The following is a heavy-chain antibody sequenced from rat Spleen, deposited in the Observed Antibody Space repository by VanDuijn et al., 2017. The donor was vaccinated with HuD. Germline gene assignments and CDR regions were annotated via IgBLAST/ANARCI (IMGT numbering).Heavy chain of an antibody. CDR2: ISSGGGTNT. J-gene: IGHJ2*01. V-gene: IGHV5-25*01. D-gene: IGHD1-12*02. CDR3: ARHGGYYDGSYSD. Sequence: EVQLVESGGGLVQPGRSLKVSCAASGFTFSDYYMAWVRQAPTKGLEWVASISSGGGTNTYYRDSVKGRFSISRDDAKSTLFLKMDSVRSEDTATYYGARHGGYYDGSYSDWGQGVMVTVSS. CDR1: GFTFSDYY.